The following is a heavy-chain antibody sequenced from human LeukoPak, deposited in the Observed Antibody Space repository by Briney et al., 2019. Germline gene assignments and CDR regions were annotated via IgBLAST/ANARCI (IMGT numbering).Heavy chain of an antibody. D-gene: IGHD3-22*01. Sequence: QSGGSLRLSCAASGLTFTNYAMSWVRQAPGKGLEWGSAISCGGDNTYYADSVKGRFTISRDNSKNTLYLQMNSLRAEDTAVYYCAKAPGYYDSTGSYRDYFDYWGQGTLVTVSS. CDR2: ISCGGDNT. J-gene: IGHJ4*02. V-gene: IGHV3-23*01. CDR3: AKAPGYYDSTGSYRDYFDY. CDR1: GLTFTNYA.